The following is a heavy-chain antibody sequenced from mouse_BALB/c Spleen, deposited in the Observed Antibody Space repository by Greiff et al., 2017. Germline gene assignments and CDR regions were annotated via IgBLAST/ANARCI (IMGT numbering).Heavy chain of an antibody. J-gene: IGHJ3*01. Sequence: LQQPGSELVRPGASVKLSCKASGYTFTSYWMHWVKQRPGQGLEWIGNIYPGSGSTNYDEKFKSKATLTVDTSSSTAYMQLSSLTSEDSAVYYCTRDYGSFAYWGQGTLVTVSA. V-gene: IGHV1S22*01. D-gene: IGHD1-1*01. CDR1: GYTFTSYW. CDR2: IYPGSGST. CDR3: TRDYGSFAY.